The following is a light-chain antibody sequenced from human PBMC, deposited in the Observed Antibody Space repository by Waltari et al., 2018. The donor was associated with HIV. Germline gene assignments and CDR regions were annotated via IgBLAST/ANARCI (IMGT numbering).Light chain of an antibody. J-gene: IGLJ2*01. CDR3: ATWDDGLNALL. CDR1: SSTRRRTT. Sequence: QSVLTQSPSVSEAPGQRVTISCSGSSSTRRRTTVKWFRHSPGKPPKLLVYHDDLILSGVSDRLSASKSGTSASLAINDLQSEDESLYYCATWDDGLNALLFGGGTKVTVL. V-gene: IGLV1-36*01. CDR2: HDD.